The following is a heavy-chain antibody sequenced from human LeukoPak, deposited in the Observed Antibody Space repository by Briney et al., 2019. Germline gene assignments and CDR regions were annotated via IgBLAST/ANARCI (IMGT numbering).Heavy chain of an antibody. CDR2: IYSGGTT. J-gene: IGHJ4*02. CDR1: GFTVSTYY. Sequence: PGGSLRLSCAASGFTVSTYYMSWVRQAPGKGLELVAVIYSGGTTHYADSVKGRFTISRHNSKNTLFLQMNSLRSEHTAVYYCAKGSIVVVPAASLDYWGQGTLVTVSS. CDR3: AKGSIVVVPAASLDY. V-gene: IGHV3-53*01. D-gene: IGHD2-2*01.